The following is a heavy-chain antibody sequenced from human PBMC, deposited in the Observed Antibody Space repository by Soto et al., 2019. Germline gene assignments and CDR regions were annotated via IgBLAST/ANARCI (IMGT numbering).Heavy chain of an antibody. Sequence: EVQLVESGGGLVQPGRSLRLSCAASGFTFDDYAMHWVRQVPGKGREWGSGINWNSGSIGYAASVKGRFAISRDNAKNSLHLQMNSLRAEDTAFYYCVKDESINWYSGHFRHWGQGTLVTVSS. D-gene: IGHD6-13*01. CDR3: VKDESINWYSGHFRH. CDR2: INWNSGSI. J-gene: IGHJ1*01. CDR1: GFTFDDYA. V-gene: IGHV3-9*01.